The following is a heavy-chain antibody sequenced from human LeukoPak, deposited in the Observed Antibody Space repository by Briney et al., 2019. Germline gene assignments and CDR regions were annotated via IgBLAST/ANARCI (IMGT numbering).Heavy chain of an antibody. D-gene: IGHD5-24*01. Sequence: GGSLRLSCAASGFTFSSYAMSWVRQAPGKGLEWVSAINGSGGSTYYADSVKGRFTISRDNSKNTLYLQMNSLRAEDTAVYYCAKVRGDGYILTYWGQGTLVTVSS. CDR3: AKVRGDGYILTY. J-gene: IGHJ4*02. V-gene: IGHV3-23*01. CDR1: GFTFSSYA. CDR2: INGSGGST.